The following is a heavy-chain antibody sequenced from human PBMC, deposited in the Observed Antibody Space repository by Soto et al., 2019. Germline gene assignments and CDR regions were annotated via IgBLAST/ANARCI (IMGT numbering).Heavy chain of an antibody. Sequence: SETLSLPCPVSGCSISSYYWSWIRQPPGKGLEWIGYIYYSGSTNYNPSLKSRVTISVDTSKNQFSLKLSSATAADTAVYYCARGGYCSGGSCYWFDPWGQGTLVTVSS. CDR2: IYYSGST. J-gene: IGHJ5*02. V-gene: IGHV4-59*01. CDR1: GCSISSYY. D-gene: IGHD2-15*01. CDR3: ARGGYCSGGSCYWFDP.